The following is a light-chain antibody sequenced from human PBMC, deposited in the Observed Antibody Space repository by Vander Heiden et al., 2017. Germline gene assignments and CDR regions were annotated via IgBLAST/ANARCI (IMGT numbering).Light chain of an antibody. CDR1: SSNIGSTY. CDR2: SNK. J-gene: IGLJ1*01. V-gene: IGLV1-47*02. Sequence: QSVLTQPPSASGTPGQRVTISCSGSSSNIGSTYVYWYQQLPGTAPKLLIYSNKQRPSGVPARFSGAKSGTSASLASSGLRSEDEADYYCAAWDDSRSGYVFGTGTKVTVL. CDR3: AAWDDSRSGYV.